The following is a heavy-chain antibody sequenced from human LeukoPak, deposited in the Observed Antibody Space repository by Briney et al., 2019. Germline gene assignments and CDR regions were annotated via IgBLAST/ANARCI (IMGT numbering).Heavy chain of an antibody. V-gene: IGHV4-39*07. J-gene: IGHJ6*02. CDR1: GGSISSSSYY. CDR2: IYYSGST. CDR3: ARGGGYYYYYYAMDV. Sequence: PSETLSLTCTVSGGSISSSSYYWGWIRQPPGKGLEWIGSIYYSGSTYYNPSLKSRVTISVDTSKNQFSLKLSSVTAADTAVYYCARGGGYYYYYYAMDVWGQGTTVTVSS. D-gene: IGHD5-18*01.